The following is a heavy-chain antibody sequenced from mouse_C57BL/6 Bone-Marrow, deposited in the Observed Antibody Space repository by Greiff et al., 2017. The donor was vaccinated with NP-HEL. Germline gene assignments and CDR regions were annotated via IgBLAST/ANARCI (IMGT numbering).Heavy chain of an antibody. D-gene: IGHD1-1*01. CDR2: FYPGSGSI. V-gene: IGHV1-62-2*01. CDR1: GYTFTEYT. CDR3: ARHGYYYGSSYAVLYFDY. J-gene: IGHJ2*01. Sequence: QVQLQQSGAELVKPGASVKLSCKASGYTFTEYTIHWVQQRSGQGLEWIGWFYPGSGSIKYNEKFKDTATLTADKSSSTVYMELSRLTSEDSAVYFCARHGYYYGSSYAVLYFDYWGQGTTLTVSS.